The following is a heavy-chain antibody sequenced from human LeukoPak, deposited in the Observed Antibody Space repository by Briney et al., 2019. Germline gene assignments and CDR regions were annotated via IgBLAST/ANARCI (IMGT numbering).Heavy chain of an antibody. CDR1: GFTFSSYG. CDR3: ARDRMGGSYYYYGMDV. J-gene: IGHJ6*02. Sequence: GRSLRLSCAASGFTFSSYGMHWVRQAPGKGLEWVAVIWYDGSNKYYADSVKGRFTISRDNSKNTLYLQMNSLRAEDTAVYYCARDRMGGSYYYYGMDVWGQGTTVTVSS. V-gene: IGHV3-33*01. CDR2: IWYDGSNK. D-gene: IGHD3-10*01.